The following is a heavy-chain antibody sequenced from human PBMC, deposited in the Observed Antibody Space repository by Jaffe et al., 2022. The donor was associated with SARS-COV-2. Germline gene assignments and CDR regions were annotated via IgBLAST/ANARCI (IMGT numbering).Heavy chain of an antibody. CDR3: ARVVHRRYFDWLQTNYYYYYMDV. D-gene: IGHD3-9*01. J-gene: IGHJ6*03. CDR1: GYTFTSYD. Sequence: QVQLVQSGAEVKKPGASVKVSCKASGYTFTSYDINWVRQATGQGLEWMGWMNPNSGNTGYAQKFQGRVTMTRNTSISTAYMELSSLRSEDTAVYYCARVVHRRYFDWLQTNYYYYYMDVWGKGTTVTVSS. V-gene: IGHV1-8*01. CDR2: MNPNSGNT.